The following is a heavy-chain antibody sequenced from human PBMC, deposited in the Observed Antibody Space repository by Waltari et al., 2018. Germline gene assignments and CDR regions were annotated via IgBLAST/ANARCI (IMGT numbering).Heavy chain of an antibody. D-gene: IGHD4-17*01. CDR3: ARADYGGTADYDY. V-gene: IGHV3-7*04. J-gene: IGHJ4*02. Sequence: EVQLVESGGGLVQPGGSLRPSCAAPRFTFSSHWMTWVRQAPGKGLEWLANIKKDGSESYYGDSVKGRFTISRDNTKNSLYLQMNSLRVEDTAVYYCARADYGGTADYDYWGQGTQVTVSS. CDR2: IKKDGSES. CDR1: RFTFSSHW.